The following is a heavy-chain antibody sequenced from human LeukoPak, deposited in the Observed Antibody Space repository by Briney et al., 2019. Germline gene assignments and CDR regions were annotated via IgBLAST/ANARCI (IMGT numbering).Heavy chain of an antibody. CDR3: AKVSIVGAKGDSAFDI. V-gene: IGHV3-9*01. CDR1: GFTFDDYA. Sequence: GGSLRLSCAASGFTFDDYAMHWVRQAPGKGLEGVSGISWNRGSIGYADSVKGLFTISREKAKNSLYLQMNSLRAEDTALYYCAKVSIVGAKGDSAFDIWGQGTMVTVSS. J-gene: IGHJ3*02. CDR2: ISWNRGSI. D-gene: IGHD1-26*01.